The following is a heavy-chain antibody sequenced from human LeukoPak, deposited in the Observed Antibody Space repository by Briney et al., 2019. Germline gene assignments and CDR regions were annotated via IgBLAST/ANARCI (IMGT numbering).Heavy chain of an antibody. Sequence: SETLSLTCTVSGYSISSGYYWGWIRQPPGKGLEWIGSIYHSGSTYDNPSLKSRVTISIDTSKNQFSLKLSSVTAADTAVYYCARDLGNSYGSVIRAFDIWGQGTMVTVSS. D-gene: IGHD5-18*01. CDR1: GYSISSGYY. V-gene: IGHV4-38-2*02. CDR2: IYHSGST. CDR3: ARDLGNSYGSVIRAFDI. J-gene: IGHJ3*02.